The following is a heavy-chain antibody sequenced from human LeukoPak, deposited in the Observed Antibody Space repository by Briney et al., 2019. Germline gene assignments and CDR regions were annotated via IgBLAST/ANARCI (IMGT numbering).Heavy chain of an antibody. J-gene: IGHJ4*02. CDR1: GFTFSSYS. CDR3: ARDIAALEWLRFPSLLDY. V-gene: IGHV3-21*01. Sequence: GGSLRLSCAASGFTFSSYSMNWVRQAPGKGLEWVSSISSSSSYIYYADSVKGRFTISRDNAKNSLYLQMNSLRAEDTAVYYCARDIAALEWLRFPSLLDYWGQGTLVTVSS. D-gene: IGHD5-12*01. CDR2: ISSSSSYI.